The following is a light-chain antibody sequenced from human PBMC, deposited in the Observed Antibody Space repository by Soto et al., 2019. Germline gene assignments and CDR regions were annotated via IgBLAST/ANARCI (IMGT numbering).Light chain of an antibody. CDR1: QTVTTSY. CDR3: QQYGSSPWT. Sequence: EVVLTQSPGTLCLSPGERATLSCRASQTVTTSYLAWFQQKPGQAPRLLIYGALSRATGIPDRFSGSGSGTDFSLTISRLEPEDSAVYYCQQYGSSPWTFGQGTKVDIK. CDR2: GAL. J-gene: IGKJ1*01. V-gene: IGKV3-20*01.